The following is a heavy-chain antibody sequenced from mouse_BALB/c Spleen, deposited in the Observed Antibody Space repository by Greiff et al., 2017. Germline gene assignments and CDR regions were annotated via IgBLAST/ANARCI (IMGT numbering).Heavy chain of an antibody. D-gene: IGHD2-4*01. CDR2: ILPGSGST. CDR1: GYTFSSYW. J-gene: IGHJ2*01. CDR3: ARRGLRPFPAFDY. Sequence: QVQLQQSGAELMKPGASVKISCKATGYTFSSYWIEWVKQRPGHGLEWIGEILPGSGSTNYNEKFKGKATFTADTSSNTAYMQLSSLTSEDAAVYYCARRGLRPFPAFDYWGQGTTLTVSS. V-gene: IGHV1-9*01.